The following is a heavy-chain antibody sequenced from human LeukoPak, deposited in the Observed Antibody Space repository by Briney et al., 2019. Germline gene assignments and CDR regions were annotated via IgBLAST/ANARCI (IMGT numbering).Heavy chain of an antibody. CDR2: ISGSGGST. V-gene: IGHV3-23*01. CDR1: RFTFSSYA. D-gene: IGHD6-19*01. Sequence: GGSLRLSCAASRFTFSSYAMSWVRQAPGKGLEWVSAISGSGGSTYYADSVKGRFTISRDNSKNTLYLQMNSLRAEDTAVYYCAKGTKAVAGTLVDYWGQGTLVTVSS. J-gene: IGHJ4*02. CDR3: AKGTKAVAGTLVDY.